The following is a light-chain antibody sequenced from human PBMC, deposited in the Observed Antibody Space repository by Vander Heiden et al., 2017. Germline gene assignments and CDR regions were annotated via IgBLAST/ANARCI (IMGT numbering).Light chain of an antibody. CDR3: QQENNYPIT. J-gene: IGKJ4*01. CDR2: KAS. Sequence: DIQMTQSPSTLSASVGDRVIISCRASQSISSWLAWYQQKPGKAPKLLIYKASSLESGVPSRFSGSESGTEFSLTISSLQPDDFATYYCQQENNYPITFGGGTKVEIK. V-gene: IGKV1-5*03. CDR1: QSISSW.